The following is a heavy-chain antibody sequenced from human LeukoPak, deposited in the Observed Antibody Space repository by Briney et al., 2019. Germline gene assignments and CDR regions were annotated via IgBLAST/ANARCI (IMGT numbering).Heavy chain of an antibody. V-gene: IGHV3-23*01. J-gene: IGHJ4*02. CDR1: GFTFIRHA. Sequence: GGSLRLSCAASGFTFIRHAMSWVRQAPGKGLEWVSTTGLNSVNTLCAESVQGRFSISRDNSKNTLDLQMDNLRVDDTAVYYCAKGDDLGKYPTRAYYFDTWGQGTLVTVSS. D-gene: IGHD5-24*01. CDR2: TGLNSVNT. CDR3: AKGDDLGKYPTRAYYFDT.